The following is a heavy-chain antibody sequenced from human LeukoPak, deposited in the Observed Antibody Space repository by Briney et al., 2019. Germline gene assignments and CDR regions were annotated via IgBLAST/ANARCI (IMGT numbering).Heavy chain of an antibody. CDR2: SYQSGST. CDR3: ARVPIPDYYDSSGYSSAAFDI. D-gene: IGHD3-22*01. Sequence: AVTLSLTCAVWGGSMSISNGWGWVRYPPGNGVDGRGESYQSGSTNYHPSLQSRLTLSVDKSKHQLSLKLSSVTAADTAVYYCARVPIPDYYDSSGYSSAAFDIWGQGTMVTVSS. J-gene: IGHJ3*02. CDR1: GGSMSISNG. V-gene: IGHV4-4*02.